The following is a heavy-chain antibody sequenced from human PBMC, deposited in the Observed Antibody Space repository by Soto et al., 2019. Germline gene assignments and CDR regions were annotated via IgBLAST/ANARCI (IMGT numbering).Heavy chain of an antibody. CDR2: ICRRNDI. Sequence: GGSLRLSCAASGFTFSTYSVHWVRQAPGKGLEWVSSICRRNDIYYAESVKGRFTISRDNAKNSVSLQMTSLGDEDTAFYYCAREKTAWPLAYGLDVWGQGTTVTVSS. CDR1: GFTFSTYS. D-gene: IGHD2-21*02. J-gene: IGHJ6*02. V-gene: IGHV3-21*01. CDR3: AREKTAWPLAYGLDV.